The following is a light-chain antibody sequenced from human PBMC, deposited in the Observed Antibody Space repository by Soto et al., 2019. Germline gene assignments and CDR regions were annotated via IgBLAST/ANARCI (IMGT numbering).Light chain of an antibody. CDR1: QSISSW. Sequence: DIQMTQSPSTLSASVGDRVTITCRASQSISSWLAWYQQKPGKAPNLLIYKASSLETGVPSRFSGSGSGTEFTLTISRLEPEDFAVYYCQQYGGSPPYTFGQGTKLEIK. CDR2: KAS. V-gene: IGKV1-5*03. CDR3: QQYGGSPPYT. J-gene: IGKJ2*01.